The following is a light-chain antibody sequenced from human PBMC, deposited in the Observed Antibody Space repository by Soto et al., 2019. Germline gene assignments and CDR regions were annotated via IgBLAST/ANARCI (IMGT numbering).Light chain of an antibody. Sequence: EIVLTQSPGTLSLSPGERATLSCRASQSVTSSYLAWYQQKPGQAPRLLIYAASSRATGIPDRFSGSGSGTDFITTIISLEDEDVVAYYCQQHGYSRTFGRGTKVDIK. CDR3: QQHGYSRT. CDR2: AAS. J-gene: IGKJ4*01. V-gene: IGKV3-20*01. CDR1: QSVTSSY.